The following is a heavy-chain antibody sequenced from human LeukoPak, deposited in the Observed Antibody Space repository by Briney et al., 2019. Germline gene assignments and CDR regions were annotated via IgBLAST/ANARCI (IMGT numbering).Heavy chain of an antibody. D-gene: IGHD3-3*02. CDR3: ARAPSPRVHFDY. J-gene: IGHJ4*02. V-gene: IGHV4-61*01. Sequence: PSETLSLTCTVSGGSVSSGSYYWSWIRQPPGKGLEWIGYIYYSGSTNYNPSLKSRVTISVDTSKNQFSLKLSSVTAADTAVYYCARAPSPRVHFDYWGQGTLVTVSS. CDR1: GGSVSSGSYY. CDR2: IYYSGST.